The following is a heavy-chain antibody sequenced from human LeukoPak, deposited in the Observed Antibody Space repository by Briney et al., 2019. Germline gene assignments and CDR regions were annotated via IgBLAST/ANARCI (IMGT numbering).Heavy chain of an antibody. Sequence: GASVKVSCKASGGTFSSYAISWVRQAPGQGLEWMGGIIPIFGTANYAQKFQGRVTITAYESTSTAYMELSSLRSEDTAVYYCARSSSSWSYYYYGMDVWGQGTTVTVSS. CDR3: ARSSSSWSYYYYGMDV. CDR1: GGTFSSYA. D-gene: IGHD6-13*01. J-gene: IGHJ6*02. CDR2: IIPIFGTA. V-gene: IGHV1-69*13.